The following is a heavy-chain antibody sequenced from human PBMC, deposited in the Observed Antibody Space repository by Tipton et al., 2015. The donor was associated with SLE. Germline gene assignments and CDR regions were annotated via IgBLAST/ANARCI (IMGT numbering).Heavy chain of an antibody. D-gene: IGHD6-6*01. CDR2: IYPGDSDT. V-gene: IGHV5-51*03. J-gene: IGHJ4*02. Sequence: QLVQSGAEVKKPGESLKISCKGSGYSFTSYWIGWVSQMPGKGLEWMGIIYPGDSDTRYSPSFQGQVTISADKSISTAYLQWSSLKAADPAMYYCASHPYSSSRPFDYWGQGTLVTVSS. CDR3: ASHPYSSSRPFDY. CDR1: GYSFTSYW.